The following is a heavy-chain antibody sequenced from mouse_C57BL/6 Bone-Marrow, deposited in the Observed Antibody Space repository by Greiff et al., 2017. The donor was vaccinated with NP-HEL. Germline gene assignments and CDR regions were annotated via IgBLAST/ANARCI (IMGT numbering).Heavy chain of an antibody. Sequence: EVKLMESGAELVKPGASVKLSCTASGFNIKDYYMHWVKQRTEQGLEWIGRIDPEDGETKYAPKFQGKATITADTSSNTAYLQLSSLTSEDTAVYYCASFITTVVATDDYWGQGTTLTVSS. J-gene: IGHJ2*01. CDR2: IDPEDGET. D-gene: IGHD1-1*01. V-gene: IGHV14-2*01. CDR3: ASFITTVVATDDY. CDR1: GFNIKDYY.